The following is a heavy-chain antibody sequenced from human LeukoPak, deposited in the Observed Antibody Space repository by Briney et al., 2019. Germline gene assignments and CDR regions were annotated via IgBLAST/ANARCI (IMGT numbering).Heavy chain of an antibody. CDR2: INSDETST. CDR3: ARSRYGVVALFDY. V-gene: IGHV3-74*01. CDR1: GFTFSSYW. Sequence: PGGSLRLSCAASGFTFSSYWMHWVRHAPGKGLVWVSRINSDETSTNYADSVKGRFTISRDNAKKTLYLQMNSLRAEDTAVYYCARSRYGVVALFDYWGQGTLVTVSS. D-gene: IGHD2-15*01. J-gene: IGHJ4*02.